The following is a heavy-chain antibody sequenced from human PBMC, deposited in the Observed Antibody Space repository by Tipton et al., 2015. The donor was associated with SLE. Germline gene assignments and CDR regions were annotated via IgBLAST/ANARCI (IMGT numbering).Heavy chain of an antibody. CDR2: IRYDGSNK. CDR3: AKQVVDYYYGMDV. CDR1: GFSVSSNY. Sequence: SLRLSCAASGFSVSSNYMSWVRQAPGKGLQWVAFIRYDGSNKYYADSVKGRFTISRDNSKNTLYLQMNSLRAEDTAVYYCAKQVVDYYYGMDVWGQGTTVTVSS. V-gene: IGHV3-30*02. D-gene: IGHD2-15*01. J-gene: IGHJ6*02.